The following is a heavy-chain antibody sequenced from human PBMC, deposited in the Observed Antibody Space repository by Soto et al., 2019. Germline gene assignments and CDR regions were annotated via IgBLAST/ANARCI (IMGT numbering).Heavy chain of an antibody. CDR3: ARGHSYYYDSSGSLGDYFDY. CDR2: ISAYNGNT. CDR1: GYTFTSYG. Sequence: ASVKVSCKASGYTFTSYGISWVRQAPGQGLEWMGWISAYNGNTNYAQKLQGRVTMTTDTSTSTAYMELRSLRSDDTAVYYCARGHSYYYDSSGSLGDYFDYSGQATLVTVSS. V-gene: IGHV1-18*01. J-gene: IGHJ4*02. D-gene: IGHD3-22*01.